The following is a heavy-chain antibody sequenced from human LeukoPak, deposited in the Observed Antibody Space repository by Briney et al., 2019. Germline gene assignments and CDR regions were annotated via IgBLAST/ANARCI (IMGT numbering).Heavy chain of an antibody. CDR3: ARGSYYYDSSGLDAFDI. J-gene: IGHJ3*02. D-gene: IGHD3-22*01. Sequence: GASVKVSCKASGYTFTSYGISWVRQAPGQGLEWMGWMNPNSGNTGYAQKFQGRVTITRNTSISTAYMELSSLRSEDTAVYYCARGSYYYDSSGLDAFDIWGQGTMVTVSS. CDR1: GYTFTSYG. V-gene: IGHV1-8*03. CDR2: MNPNSGNT.